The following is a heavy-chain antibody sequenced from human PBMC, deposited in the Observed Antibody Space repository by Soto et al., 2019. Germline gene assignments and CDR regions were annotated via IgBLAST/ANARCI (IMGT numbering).Heavy chain of an antibody. D-gene: IGHD6-13*01. CDR2: ISYDGRIK. CDR1: GFTFSSYA. CDR3: AKDYSNSLGYFDL. Sequence: QVQLVESGGGVVQPGRSLRLSCAASGFTFSSYAMHWVRQAPGKGLEWVAVISYDGRIKYYADSVKGRFTISRDNSRNTLYLQMNSLRAEDTAVYYCAKDYSNSLGYFDLWGRGTLVTVSS. V-gene: IGHV3-30*18. J-gene: IGHJ2*01.